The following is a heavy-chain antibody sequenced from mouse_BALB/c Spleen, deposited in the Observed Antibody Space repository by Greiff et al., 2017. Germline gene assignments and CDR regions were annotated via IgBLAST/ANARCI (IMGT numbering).Heavy chain of an antibody. D-gene: IGHD1-1*01. CDR2: ISNLAYSI. V-gene: IGHV5-15*02. CDR3: ARGHYYYGSSPYYYAMDY. Sequence: EVQLVESGGGLVQPGGSRKLSCAASGFTFSDYGMAWVRQAPGKGPEWVAFISNLAYSIYYADTVTGRFTISRENAKNTLYLEMSSLRSEDTAMYYCARGHYYYGSSPYYYAMDYWGQGTSVTVSS. J-gene: IGHJ4*01. CDR1: GFTFSDYG.